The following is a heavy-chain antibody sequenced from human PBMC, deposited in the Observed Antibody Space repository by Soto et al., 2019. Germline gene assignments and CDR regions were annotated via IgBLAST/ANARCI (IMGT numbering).Heavy chain of an antibody. V-gene: IGHV1-18*04. J-gene: IGHJ4*02. Sequence: ASVKVSCKAAGYTFTGYVISWVRQAPGQGLEWMGWISAYNGNTNYAQKLQGRVTMTTDTSTSTAYMELRSLRSDDTAVYYCARDSVAVAAIDYWGQGTLVTVSS. CDR2: ISAYNGNT. CDR3: ARDSVAVAAIDY. D-gene: IGHD6-19*01. CDR1: GYTFTGYV.